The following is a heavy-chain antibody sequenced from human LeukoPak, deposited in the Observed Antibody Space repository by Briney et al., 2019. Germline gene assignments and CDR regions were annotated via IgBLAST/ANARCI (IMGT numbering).Heavy chain of an antibody. CDR3: ARARYYDSSGYPASLDY. V-gene: IGHV1-8*01. D-gene: IGHD3-22*01. J-gene: IGHJ4*02. Sequence: ASVKVSCKASGYTFTSYDINWVRQATGQGLEWMGRMNPNSGNTGYAQKFQGRVTMTRNTSISTAYMELSSLRSEDTAVYYCARARYYDSSGYPASLDYWGQGTLVTVSS. CDR2: MNPNSGNT. CDR1: GYTFTSYD.